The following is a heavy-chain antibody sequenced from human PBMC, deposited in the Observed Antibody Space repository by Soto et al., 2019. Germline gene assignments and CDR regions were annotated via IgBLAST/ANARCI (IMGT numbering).Heavy chain of an antibody. CDR1: GYTFTSYA. Sequence: ASVKVSCKASGYTFTSYAMHWVRQAPGQRLEWMGWINVGNGNTKYSQKFQGRVTITRDTSASTAYMELSSLRSEDTAVFFCARDWVVAATSYYYYGMDVWGQGTTVTVSS. CDR2: INVGNGNT. V-gene: IGHV1-3*01. J-gene: IGHJ6*02. D-gene: IGHD2-15*01. CDR3: ARDWVVAATSYYYYGMDV.